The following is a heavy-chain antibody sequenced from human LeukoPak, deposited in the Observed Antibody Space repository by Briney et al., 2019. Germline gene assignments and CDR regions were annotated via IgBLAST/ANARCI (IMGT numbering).Heavy chain of an antibody. V-gene: IGHV1-2*02. CDR1: GYTFSSYG. Sequence: ASVKVSCKTSGYTFSSYGITWVRQAPGQGLEWMGWINPNSGGTNYAQKFQGRVTMTRDTSISTAYMELSRLRSDDTAVYYCARDPFGYSYGWNYFDYWGQGTLVTVSS. J-gene: IGHJ4*02. D-gene: IGHD5-18*01. CDR2: INPNSGGT. CDR3: ARDPFGYSYGWNYFDY.